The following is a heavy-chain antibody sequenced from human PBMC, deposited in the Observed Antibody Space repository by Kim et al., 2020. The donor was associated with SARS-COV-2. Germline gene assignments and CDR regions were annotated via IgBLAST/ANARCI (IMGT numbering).Heavy chain of an antibody. CDR1: GFTFSSYS. V-gene: IGHV3-48*01. J-gene: IGHJ6*02. Sequence: GGSLRLSCAASGFTFSSYSMNWVRQAPGKGLEWVSYISSSSSTIYYADSVKGGSTTSRDNAKNSLYLQMNSLRPQDTAVSYCVSLYGMYFWGQVTTVTVS. CDR3: VSLYGMYF. CDR2: ISSSSSTI.